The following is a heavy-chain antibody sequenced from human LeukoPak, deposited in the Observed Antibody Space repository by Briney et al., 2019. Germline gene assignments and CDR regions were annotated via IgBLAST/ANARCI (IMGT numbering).Heavy chain of an antibody. CDR3: AKDTPHYDFWSGYTHG. CDR2: IRYDGSNK. Sequence: PGGSLRLSCAASGFTFSSYGMHWVRQAPGKGLEWVAFIRYDGSNKYYADSVKGRFTISRDNSKNTLYLQMNSLRAEDTAVYYCAKDTPHYDFWSGYTHGWGQGTLVTVSS. V-gene: IGHV3-30*02. D-gene: IGHD3-3*01. CDR1: GFTFSSYG. J-gene: IGHJ4*02.